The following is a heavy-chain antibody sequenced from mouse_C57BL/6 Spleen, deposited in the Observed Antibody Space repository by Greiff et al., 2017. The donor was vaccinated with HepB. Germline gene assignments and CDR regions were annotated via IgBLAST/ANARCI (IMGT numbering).Heavy chain of an antibody. CDR2: IDPSDSYT. CDR1: GYTFTSYW. V-gene: IGHV1-50*01. D-gene: IGHD3-3*01. Sequence: QVQLQQPGAELVKPGASVKLSCKASGYTFTSYWMQWVKQRPGQGLEWIGEIDPSDSYTNYNQKFKGKATLTVDTSSSTAYMQLSSLTSEDSAVYDCARRGDLRYFDVWGTGTTVTVSS. CDR3: ARRGDLRYFDV. J-gene: IGHJ1*03.